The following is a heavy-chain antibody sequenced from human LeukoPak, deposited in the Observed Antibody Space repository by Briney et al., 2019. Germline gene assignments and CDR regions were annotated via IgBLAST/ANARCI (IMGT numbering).Heavy chain of an antibody. J-gene: IGHJ4*02. CDR2: MNPNSGNT. D-gene: IGHD3-22*01. Sequence: ASVKVSCKASGYTFTSYDINWVRQATGQGLEWMGWMNPNSGNTGYAQKFQGRVTITRNTSISTAYMELSSLRSEDTAVYYCARRMVVVAIDYWGQGTLVTVSS. V-gene: IGHV1-8*03. CDR1: GYTFTSYD. CDR3: ARRMVVVAIDY.